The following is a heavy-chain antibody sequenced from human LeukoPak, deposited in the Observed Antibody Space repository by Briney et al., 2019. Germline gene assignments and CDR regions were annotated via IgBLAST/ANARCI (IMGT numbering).Heavy chain of an antibody. J-gene: IGHJ5*02. CDR1: GYTFTSYY. V-gene: IGHV1-46*01. CDR3: ARQPSGIVVVPPSNWFDP. CDR2: INPSGGST. D-gene: IGHD2-2*01. Sequence: ASMKVSCKASGYTFTSYYMHWVRQAPGQGLEWMGIINPSGGSTSYAQKFQGRVTMTRDTSTSTVYMELSSLRSEDTAVYYCARQPSGIVVVPPSNWFDPWGQGTLVTVSS.